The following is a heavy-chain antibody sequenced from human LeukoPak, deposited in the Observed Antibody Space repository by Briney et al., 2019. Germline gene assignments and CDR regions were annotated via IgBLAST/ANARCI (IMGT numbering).Heavy chain of an antibody. J-gene: IGHJ4*02. CDR3: AKVDEGTASYYFDY. CDR2: ISYDGSNK. CDR1: GFIFSSYG. D-gene: IGHD5-18*01. Sequence: GGSLRLSCAASGFIFSSYGMHWVRQAPGKGLEWVAVISYDGSNKYYADSVKGRFTISRDNSKNTLYLQMNSLRAEDTAVYYCAKVDEGTASYYFDYWGQGTLVTVSS. V-gene: IGHV3-30*18.